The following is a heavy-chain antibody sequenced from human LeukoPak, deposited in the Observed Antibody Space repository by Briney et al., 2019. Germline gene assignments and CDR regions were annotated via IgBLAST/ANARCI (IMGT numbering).Heavy chain of an antibody. Sequence: SETLSLTCTVSGGSISSSSSYWGWIRQPPGKGLEWIGSMVYSGNTYHNPSLKSRVTISVDTSKNQFSLKLSSVTAADTAVYYCARHGIYSSTSCYRWFDPWGQGTLVTVSS. CDR1: GGSISSSSSY. CDR3: ARHGIYSSTSCYRWFDP. J-gene: IGHJ5*02. D-gene: IGHD2-2*01. V-gene: IGHV4-39*01. CDR2: MVYSGNT.